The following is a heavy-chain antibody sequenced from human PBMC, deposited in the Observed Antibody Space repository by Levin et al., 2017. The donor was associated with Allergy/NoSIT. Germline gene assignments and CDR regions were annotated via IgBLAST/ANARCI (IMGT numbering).Heavy chain of an antibody. D-gene: IGHD3-3*01. Sequence: GESLKISCAASGFTFSSYAMSWVRQAPGKGLEWVSAISGSGGSTYYADSVKGRFTISRDNSKNTLYLQMNSLRAEDTAVYYCAKGAWSLSFFTEALDYWGQGTLVTVSS. CDR3: AKGAWSLSFFTEALDY. V-gene: IGHV3-23*01. CDR1: GFTFSSYA. J-gene: IGHJ4*02. CDR2: ISGSGGST.